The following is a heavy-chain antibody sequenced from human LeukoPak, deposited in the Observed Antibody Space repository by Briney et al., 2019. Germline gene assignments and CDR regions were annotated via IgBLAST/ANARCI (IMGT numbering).Heavy chain of an antibody. Sequence: GASVTVSCKASGYTFTSYYMHWVRQAPGQGLEWMGIINPSGGSTSYAQKFQGRVTMTRDTSTSTVYMELSSLRSEDTAVYYCASVTIAAPYYYYGMDVWGQGTTVTVSS. J-gene: IGHJ6*02. V-gene: IGHV1-46*01. CDR1: GYTFTSYY. CDR3: ASVTIAAPYYYYGMDV. D-gene: IGHD2-15*01. CDR2: INPSGGST.